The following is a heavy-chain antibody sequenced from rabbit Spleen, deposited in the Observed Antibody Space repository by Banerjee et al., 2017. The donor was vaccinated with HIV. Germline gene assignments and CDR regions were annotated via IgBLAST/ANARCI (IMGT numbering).Heavy chain of an antibody. CDR1: GFSFNSGYD. CDR2: AYAGSSGGT. V-gene: IGHV1S40*01. D-gene: IGHD1-1*01. Sequence: QSLEESGGALVKPGASLTLTCKASGFSFNSGYDLCWVRPAPGKGLEWVACAYAGSSGGTYSATWAKGRFTISKTSSTTVTLQMNSLTSADTATYFCARDSATSFSTYGMDLWGPGTLVIVS. J-gene: IGHJ6*01. CDR3: ARDSATSFSTYGMDL.